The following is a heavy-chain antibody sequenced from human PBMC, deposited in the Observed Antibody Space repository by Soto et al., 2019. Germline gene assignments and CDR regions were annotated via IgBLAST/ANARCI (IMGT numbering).Heavy chain of an antibody. Sequence: EVQLVESGGGLVKPGGSLRLSCAASGFTFSSYSMHWVRQAPGKGLEWVSSISSSSSYIYYADSVEGRFTISRDNAKNSLYLQMNSLRAEDTAVYYCAREKDCSSTSCYTDNWFDPWGQGTLVTVSS. CDR2: ISSSSSYI. CDR1: GFTFSSYS. CDR3: AREKDCSSTSCYTDNWFDP. V-gene: IGHV3-21*01. D-gene: IGHD2-2*02. J-gene: IGHJ5*02.